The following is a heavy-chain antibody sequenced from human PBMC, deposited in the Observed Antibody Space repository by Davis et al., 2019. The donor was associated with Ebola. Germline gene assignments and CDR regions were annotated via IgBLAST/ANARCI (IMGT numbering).Heavy chain of an antibody. CDR3: ARGKGIAVAAPFDY. Sequence: PGGSLRLSCAASGFTFSSYEMNWVRQAPGKGLEWVSYISSSGSTIYYADSVKGRFTISRDNSKNTLYLQMNSLRAEDTAVYYCARGKGIAVAAPFDYWGQGTLVTVSS. CDR2: ISSSGSTI. V-gene: IGHV3-48*03. CDR1: GFTFSSYE. D-gene: IGHD6-19*01. J-gene: IGHJ4*02.